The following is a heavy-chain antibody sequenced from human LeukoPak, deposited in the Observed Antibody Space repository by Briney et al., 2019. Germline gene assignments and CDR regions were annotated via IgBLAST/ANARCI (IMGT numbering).Heavy chain of an antibody. CDR1: VFTVSSNY. CDR2: IYSGGST. V-gene: IGHV3-53*01. CDR3: ARGWLHSHFDY. D-gene: IGHD5-24*01. Sequence: GGSLRLSCAASVFTVSSNYMSWVRQAPGKGLEWVSVIYSGGSTYYADSVKGRFTISRDNSKNTLYLQMNSLRAEDTAVYYCARGWLHSHFDYWGQGTLVTVSS. J-gene: IGHJ4*02.